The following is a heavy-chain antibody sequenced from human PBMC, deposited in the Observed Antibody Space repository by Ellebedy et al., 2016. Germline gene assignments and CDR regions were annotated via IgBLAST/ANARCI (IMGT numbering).Heavy chain of an antibody. V-gene: IGHV4-39*01. CDR2: IYYSGST. CDR3: ARRRHGMDV. Sequence: SETLSLTCTVPGGSISSSSYYWGWIRQPPGKGLEWIGSIYYSGSTYYNPSLKSRVTISVDTSKNQFSLKLSSVTAADTAVYYCARRRHGMDVWGQGTTVTVSS. J-gene: IGHJ6*02. CDR1: GGSISSSSYY.